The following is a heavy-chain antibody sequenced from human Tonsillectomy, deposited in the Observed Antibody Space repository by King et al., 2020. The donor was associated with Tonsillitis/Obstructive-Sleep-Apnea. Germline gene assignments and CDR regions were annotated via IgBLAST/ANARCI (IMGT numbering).Heavy chain of an antibody. CDR3: ARPSPDIVVVPAADDYYYYGMDV. CDR1: GYTFTSYG. CDR2: ISAYNGNT. J-gene: IGHJ6*02. V-gene: IGHV1-18*01. D-gene: IGHD2-2*01. Sequence: QLVQSGAEVKKPGASVKVSCKASGYTFTSYGISWVRQAPGQGLEWMGWISAYNGNTNYAQKLQGRVTMTTDTSTSTAYMELRSLRSYDTAVYYCARPSPDIVVVPAADDYYYYGMDVWGQGTTVTVSS.